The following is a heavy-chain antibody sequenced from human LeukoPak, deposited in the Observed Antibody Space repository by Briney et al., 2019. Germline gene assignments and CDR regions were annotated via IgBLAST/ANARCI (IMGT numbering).Heavy chain of an antibody. CDR2: ISNSGST. V-gene: IGHV4-4*07. J-gene: IGHJ4*02. CDR3: ARASRGSFYYFDY. Sequence: SETLSLTCSVSGGSISGNYWSRIRQPAGKGLEWIGRISNSGSTNYNPSLKSRVTMSVDTAKNQFSLKLSSVTAADTAVYYCARASRGSFYYFDYWGQGTLVTVSS. CDR1: GGSISGNY. D-gene: IGHD3-22*01.